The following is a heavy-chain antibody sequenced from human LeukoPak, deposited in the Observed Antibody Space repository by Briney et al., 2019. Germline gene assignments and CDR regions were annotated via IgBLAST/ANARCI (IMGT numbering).Heavy chain of an antibody. CDR3: AKDSPDVYGSGWNYFDY. CDR1: GFTFSSYA. D-gene: IGHD6-19*01. CDR2: IRRRGGST. V-gene: IGHV3-23*01. Sequence: ETGGSLRLSCAASGFTFSSYAMSWVRQAPGKGLEWVSGIRRRGGSTYYADSVKGRFTISRDNSKNTLYLQMNSLRAEDTAVYYCAKDSPDVYGSGWNYFDYWGQGTLVTVSS. J-gene: IGHJ4*02.